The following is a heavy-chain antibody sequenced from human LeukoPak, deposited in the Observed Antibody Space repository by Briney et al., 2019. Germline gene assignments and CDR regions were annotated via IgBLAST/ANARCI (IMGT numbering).Heavy chain of an antibody. J-gene: IGHJ4*02. CDR1: GYTLTELS. Sequence: ASVKVSCKVSGYTLTELSMHWVRQAPGKGLEWMGGFDPEDGETIYAQKFQGRVTMTEDTSTDTAYMELSSLRSEDTAVYYWATGLGSGYDYYFDYWGQGTLVTVSS. CDR3: ATGLGSGYDYYFDY. CDR2: FDPEDGET. V-gene: IGHV1-24*01. D-gene: IGHD5-12*01.